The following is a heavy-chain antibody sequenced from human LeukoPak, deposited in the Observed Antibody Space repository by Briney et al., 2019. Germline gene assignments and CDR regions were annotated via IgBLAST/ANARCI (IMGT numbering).Heavy chain of an antibody. V-gene: IGHV3-30*02. Sequence: SGGSLRLSCAASGFTFSSYGMHWVRQAPGKGLEWVAFIRYDGSNKYYAASVKGRFTISRDNSKNTLYLQMNSLRAEDTAVYYCAKNSWQQLMYYWGQGTLVTVSS. J-gene: IGHJ4*02. CDR3: AKNSWQQLMYY. D-gene: IGHD6-13*01. CDR2: IRYDGSNK. CDR1: GFTFSSYG.